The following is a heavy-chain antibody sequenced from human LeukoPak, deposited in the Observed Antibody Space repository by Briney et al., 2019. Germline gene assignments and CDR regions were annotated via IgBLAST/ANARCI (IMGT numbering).Heavy chain of an antibody. D-gene: IGHD2-15*01. Sequence: GGSLRLSCVASGFTFSSRDWMTWVRQDPGKGLEWVANIKQDGSEKNYVDSVKGRFTISRDNAKNSVDLQMNSLKAEDTAVYYCARDDVVVVAANYYYYYYMDVWGKGTTVTVSS. CDR3: ARDDVVVVAANYYYYYYMDV. J-gene: IGHJ6*03. CDR1: GFTFSSRDW. V-gene: IGHV3-7*01. CDR2: IKQDGSEK.